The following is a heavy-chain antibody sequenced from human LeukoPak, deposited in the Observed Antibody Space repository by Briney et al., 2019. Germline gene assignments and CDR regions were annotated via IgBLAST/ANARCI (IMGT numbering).Heavy chain of an antibody. V-gene: IGHV4-34*01. CDR3: ARSGGIVGAKYYFDY. CDR2: INHSGST. J-gene: IGHJ4*02. D-gene: IGHD1-26*01. Sequence: KPSETLSLTCAVYGGSFSGYYWSWIRQPPGRGLEWIGEINHSGSTNYNPSLKSRVTISVDTSKNQFSLKLSSVTAADTAVYYCARSGGIVGAKYYFDYWGQGTLVTVSS. CDR1: GGSFSGYY.